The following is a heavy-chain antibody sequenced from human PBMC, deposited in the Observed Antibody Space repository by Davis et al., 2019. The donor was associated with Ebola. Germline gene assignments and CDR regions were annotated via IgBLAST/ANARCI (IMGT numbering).Heavy chain of an antibody. CDR1: GFTFSSYW. CDR2: IKQDGSEK. V-gene: IGHV3-7*01. CDR3: AKAVVGSSIWNY. J-gene: IGHJ4*02. D-gene: IGHD3-3*02. Sequence: GESPKISCAASGFTFSSYWMSWVRQAPGKGLEWVANIKQDGSEKYYVDSVKGRFTISRDNAKKSLYLQMNSLRAEETAVYYCAKAVVGSSIWNYWGQGTLVTVSS.